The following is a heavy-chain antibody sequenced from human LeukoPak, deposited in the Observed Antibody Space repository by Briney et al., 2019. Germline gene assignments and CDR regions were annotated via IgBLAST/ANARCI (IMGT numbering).Heavy chain of an antibody. D-gene: IGHD3-22*01. CDR3: ARELRYDNSDSGAF. CDR2: IYHSGSI. CDR1: GYSISNGYY. V-gene: IGHV4-38-2*02. Sequence: SETLSLTCTVSGYSISNGYYWGWIRQPPGKGLEWIGSIYHSGSIYYNPSLKSRVTISVDTSKNQLSLKLSSVTAADTAVYYCARELRYDNSDSGAFWGQGTVVTVSS. J-gene: IGHJ3*01.